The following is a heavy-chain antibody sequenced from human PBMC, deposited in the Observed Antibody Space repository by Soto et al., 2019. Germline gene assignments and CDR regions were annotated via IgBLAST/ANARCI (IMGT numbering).Heavy chain of an antibody. D-gene: IGHD4-17*01. CDR3: AKESDLDYGDYAGGYNWFDP. J-gene: IGHJ5*02. CDR2: ISGSGGST. CDR1: GFTFSSYA. Sequence: GGSLRLSCAASGFTFSSYAMSWVRQAPGKGLEWVSAISGSGGSTYYADSVKGRFTISRDNSKNTLYLQMNSLRAEDTAVYYCAKESDLDYGDYAGGYNWFDPWGQGTLVTVSS. V-gene: IGHV3-23*01.